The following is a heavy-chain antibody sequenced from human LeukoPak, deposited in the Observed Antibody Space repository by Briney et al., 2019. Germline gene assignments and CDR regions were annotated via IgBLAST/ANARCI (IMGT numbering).Heavy chain of an antibody. CDR3: AREESRHNWNYVDY. CDR1: GGSFSGYY. CDR2: INHSGST. Sequence: SETLSLTCAVYGGSFSGYYWSWIRQPPGKGLEWIGEINHSGSTSYNPSLKSRVTISVDTSKNQFSLKLSSVTAADTAVYYCAREESRHNWNYVDYWGQGTLVTVSS. V-gene: IGHV4-34*01. J-gene: IGHJ4*02. D-gene: IGHD1-20*01.